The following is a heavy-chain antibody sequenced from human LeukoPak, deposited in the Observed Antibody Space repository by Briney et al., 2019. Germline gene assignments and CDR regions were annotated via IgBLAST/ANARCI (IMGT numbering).Heavy chain of an antibody. CDR3: ARRWLGDPYGMDV. Sequence: GGSLRLSCAASGFIFSNYAMTWVRQAPGKGLEWVSILGGLSESVYYPDSVKGRFTVSRDNSKDTLYLEINGLRGEDTATYYYARRWLGDPYGMDVWGQGTTVTVSS. D-gene: IGHD3-10*01. CDR1: GFIFSNYA. CDR2: LGGLSESV. V-gene: IGHV3-23*01. J-gene: IGHJ6*02.